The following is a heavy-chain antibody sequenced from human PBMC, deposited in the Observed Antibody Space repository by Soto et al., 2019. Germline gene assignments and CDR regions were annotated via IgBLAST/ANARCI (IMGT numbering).Heavy chain of an antibody. CDR1: GYTFTSYG. Sequence: AASVKVSCKASGYTFTSYGISWVRQAPGQGLEWMGWISAYNGNTNYAQRLQGRVTMTTDTSTSTAYMELRSLRSDDTAVYYCARVVAAAGTCWFDPWGQGTLVTVSS. V-gene: IGHV1-18*01. J-gene: IGHJ5*02. CDR2: ISAYNGNT. CDR3: ARVVAAAGTCWFDP. D-gene: IGHD6-13*01.